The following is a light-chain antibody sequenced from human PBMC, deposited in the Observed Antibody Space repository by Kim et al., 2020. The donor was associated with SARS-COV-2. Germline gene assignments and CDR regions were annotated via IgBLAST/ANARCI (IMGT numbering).Light chain of an antibody. CDR1: SNDVGGYDY. CDR3: SSYTTSSTLV. J-gene: IGLJ2*01. CDR2: DVT. V-gene: IGLV2-14*03. Sequence: QSALTQPASVSGSPGQSVTISCTGTSNDVGGYDYVSWYQQRPGKVPKLMLYDVTERPSGVSNRFSGSKSGNTASLTISGLQDEDEADYYCSSYTTSSTLVFGGGTQLTVL.